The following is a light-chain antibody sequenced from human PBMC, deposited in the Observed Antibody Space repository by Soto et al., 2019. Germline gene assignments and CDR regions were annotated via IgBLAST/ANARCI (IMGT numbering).Light chain of an antibody. CDR1: QSISTD. V-gene: IGKV3-11*01. Sequence: EIVLTQSPGTLSLSPGERATLSCTASQSISTDLTWYHHKPGQAPRLLIYEASRRAPGSPARFGGRGSGTDFSLTICSLVPEDFAVYDGRRRRNWPPLTFGGGTKVDIK. CDR3: RRRRNWPPLT. J-gene: IGKJ4*01. CDR2: EAS.